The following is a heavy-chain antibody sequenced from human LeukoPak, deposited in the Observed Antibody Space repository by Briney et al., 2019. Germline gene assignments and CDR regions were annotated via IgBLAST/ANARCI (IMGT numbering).Heavy chain of an antibody. CDR3: ARDIYYDSSGYYYAGNHDAFDI. J-gene: IGHJ3*02. Sequence: GGSLRLSCAASGFTFSSYGMHWVRQAPGKGLEWVAVISYDGSNKYYADSVKGRFTISRDNSKNTLYLQMNSLRAEDTAVYYCARDIYYDSSGYYYAGNHDAFDIWGQGTMVTVSS. CDR1: GFTFSSYG. D-gene: IGHD3-22*01. CDR2: ISYDGSNK. V-gene: IGHV3-30*03.